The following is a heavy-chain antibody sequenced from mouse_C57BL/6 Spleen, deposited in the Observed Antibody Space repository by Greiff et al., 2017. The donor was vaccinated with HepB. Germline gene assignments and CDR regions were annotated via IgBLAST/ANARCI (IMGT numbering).Heavy chain of an antibody. V-gene: IGHV5-17*01. Sequence: DVMLVESGGGLVKPGGSLKLSCAASGFTFSDYGMHWVRQAPEKGLEWVAYISSGSSTIYYADTVKGRFTISRDNAKNTLFLQMTSLRSEDTAMYYCARSYYSNYYAMDYWGQGTSVTVSS. CDR1: GFTFSDYG. D-gene: IGHD2-5*01. CDR2: ISSGSSTI. J-gene: IGHJ4*01. CDR3: ARSYYSNYYAMDY.